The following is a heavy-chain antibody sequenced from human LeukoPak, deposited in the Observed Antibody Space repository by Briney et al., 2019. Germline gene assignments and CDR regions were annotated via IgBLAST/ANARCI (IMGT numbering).Heavy chain of an antibody. Sequence: GGSLRLSCAASGFTFRSYWMSWVRQAPGKGLEWVANIKQDGSEKYYVDSVKGRFTISRDNAKNSLYLQMNSLRAEDTAVYYCARTVGVDYYDSSGYEPWGQGTLVTVSS. D-gene: IGHD3-22*01. J-gene: IGHJ4*02. CDR3: ARTVGVDYYDSSGYEP. CDR2: IKQDGSEK. CDR1: GFTFRSYW. V-gene: IGHV3-7*01.